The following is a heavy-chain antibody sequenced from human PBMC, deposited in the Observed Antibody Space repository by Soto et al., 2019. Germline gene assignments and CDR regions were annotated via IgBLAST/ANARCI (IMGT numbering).Heavy chain of an antibody. Sequence: SETLSLTCAVYGGSFSGYYWSWIRQPPGRGLEWIGEINHSGSTNYNPSLKSRVTISVDTSKNQFSLKLSSVTAADTAVYYCARGPLHTAIFDYWGQGTLVTVSS. CDR3: ARGPLHTAIFDY. V-gene: IGHV4-34*01. CDR2: INHSGST. J-gene: IGHJ4*02. D-gene: IGHD2-21*02. CDR1: GGSFSGYY.